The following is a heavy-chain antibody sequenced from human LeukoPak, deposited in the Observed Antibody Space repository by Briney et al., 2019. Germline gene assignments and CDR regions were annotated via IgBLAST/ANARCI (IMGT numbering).Heavy chain of an antibody. V-gene: IGHV4-30-4*01. CDR1: GGSISSGDYY. D-gene: IGHD6-13*01. CDR3: AKTRPLDSSSWSHGDY. Sequence: SQTLSLTCTVSGGSISSGDYYWSWIRQPPGKGLEWIGYIYYSGSTYYNPSLKSRVTISVDTSKNQFSPKLSSVTAADTAVYYCAKTRPLDSSSWSHGDYWGQGTLVTVSS. CDR2: IYYSGST. J-gene: IGHJ4*02.